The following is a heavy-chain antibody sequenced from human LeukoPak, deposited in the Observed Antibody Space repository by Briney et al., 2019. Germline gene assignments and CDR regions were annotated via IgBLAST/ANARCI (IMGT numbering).Heavy chain of an antibody. V-gene: IGHV1-24*01. Sequence: ASVKVSCKVSGYTLTELSIHWVRQTPGKGLEWMGGFDPENGETIYAQKFQGRVTMTEDTSTDTAYMELSTLRPEDTAVYYCATLHSSGSFFDYWGQGTLVTVSS. CDR2: FDPENGET. CDR3: ATLHSSGSFFDY. J-gene: IGHJ4*02. CDR1: GYTLTELS. D-gene: IGHD6-19*01.